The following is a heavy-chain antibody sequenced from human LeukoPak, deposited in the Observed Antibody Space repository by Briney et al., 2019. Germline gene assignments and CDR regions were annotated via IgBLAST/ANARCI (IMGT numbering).Heavy chain of an antibody. J-gene: IGHJ4*02. CDR3: ARSSRAYYYGSGSYSDDY. CDR1: GGSFSGYY. Sequence: ASETLSLTCAVYGGSFSGYYWSWIRQPPGKGLEWIGEINHSGSTNYNPSLKSRVTISVDTSKNQFSLKLSSVTAADTAVYYCARSSRAYYYGSGSYSDDYWGQGTLVTVSS. D-gene: IGHD3-10*01. CDR2: INHSGST. V-gene: IGHV4-34*01.